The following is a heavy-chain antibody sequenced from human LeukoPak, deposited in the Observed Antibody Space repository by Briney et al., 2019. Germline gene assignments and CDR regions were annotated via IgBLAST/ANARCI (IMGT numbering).Heavy chain of an antibody. CDR2: IYYSGST. J-gene: IGHJ4*02. CDR3: ARGGDFWSGYPL. D-gene: IGHD3-3*01. CDR1: GGSISSYY. Sequence: SETLSLTCTVSGGSISSYYWSWIRQPPGKGLEWIGYIYYSGSTNYNPSLKSRVTISVDTSKNQFSLKLSSVTAADTAVYYCARGGDFWSGYPLWGQGTLVTVSS. V-gene: IGHV4-59*01.